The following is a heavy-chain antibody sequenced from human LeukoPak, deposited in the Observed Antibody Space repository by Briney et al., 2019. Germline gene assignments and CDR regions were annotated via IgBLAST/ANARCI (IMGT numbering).Heavy chain of an antibody. V-gene: IGHV4-30-4*08. CDR3: ARGPDDSSSYYPY. D-gene: IGHD3-22*01. J-gene: IGHJ4*02. Sequence: SETLSLTCTVSGGSISSGDYYWSWIRQPPGKGLEWIGYIYYSGSTYYNPSLKSRVTISVDTSKNQFSLKLSSVTAADTAVYYCARGPDDSSSYYPYWGQGTLVTVSS. CDR1: GGSISSGDYY. CDR2: IYYSGST.